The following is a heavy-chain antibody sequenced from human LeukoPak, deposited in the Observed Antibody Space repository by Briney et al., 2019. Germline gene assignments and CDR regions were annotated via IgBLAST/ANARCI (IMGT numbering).Heavy chain of an antibody. V-gene: IGHV3-7*03. CDR1: GFTFSSYW. D-gene: IGHD6-19*01. CDR2: IKQDGSET. Sequence: GGSLRLSCAASGFTFSSYWMNWVRQAPGKGLEWVANIKQDGSETYYLDSLKGRISISRDNTNNALYLQMNSLRVEDTAIYYCVKNDGWFHLAQWGQGTLVTVSS. CDR3: VKNDGWFHLAQ. J-gene: IGHJ4*02.